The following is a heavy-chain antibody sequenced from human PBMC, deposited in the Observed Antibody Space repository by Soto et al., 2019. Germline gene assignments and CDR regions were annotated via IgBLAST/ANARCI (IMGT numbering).Heavy chain of an antibody. CDR3: AKDKGLETYYYDSSGYPSNWFDP. CDR1: GFTFSSYW. V-gene: IGHV3-74*01. Sequence: PGGSLRLSCAASGFTFSSYWMHWVRQAPGKGLVWVSRINSDGSSTSYADSVKGRFTISRDNAKKTLYLQMNSLRAEDTAVYYCAKDKGLETYYYDSSGYPSNWFDPWGQGTLVTVSS. J-gene: IGHJ5*02. D-gene: IGHD3-22*01. CDR2: INSDGSST.